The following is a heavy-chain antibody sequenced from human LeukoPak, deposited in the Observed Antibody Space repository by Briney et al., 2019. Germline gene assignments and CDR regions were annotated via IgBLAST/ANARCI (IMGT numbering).Heavy chain of an antibody. CDR1: GDSISTTSYF. V-gene: IGHV4-39*02. CDR3: ARRSSSWETPIDY. Sequence: PSETLSLTCTVSGDSISTTSYFWAWIRQPPGEGLEWIGSIYYSGTTYFNSSLKSRVTISVERSKNHFSLKLSSVTAADTAVYYCARRSSSWETPIDYWGQGTLVTVSS. J-gene: IGHJ4*02. CDR2: IYYSGTT. D-gene: IGHD6-13*01.